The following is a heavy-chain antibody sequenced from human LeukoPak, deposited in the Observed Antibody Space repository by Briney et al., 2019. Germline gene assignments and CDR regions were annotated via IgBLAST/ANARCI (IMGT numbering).Heavy chain of an antibody. D-gene: IGHD6-19*01. CDR3: AKALSPVAGTFDY. Sequence: GGSLRLSCAASGFTFSSYAMSWVRQAPGKGLEWVSAISGSGGSTYYADSVKGRFTISRDNAKNSLYLQMNSLRAEDTALYYCAKALSPVAGTFDYWGQGTLVTVSS. CDR2: ISGSGGST. V-gene: IGHV3-23*01. CDR1: GFTFSSYA. J-gene: IGHJ4*02.